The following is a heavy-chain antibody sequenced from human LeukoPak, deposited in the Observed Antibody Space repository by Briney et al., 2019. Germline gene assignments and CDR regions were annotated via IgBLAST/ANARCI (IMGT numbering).Heavy chain of an antibody. D-gene: IGHD1-26*01. V-gene: IGHV1-18*01. CDR2: ISAYNGNT. Sequence: GASVKVSCKASGYTFTSYGISWVRQAPGQGLEWMGWISAYNGNTNYAQKLQGRVTMTTDTSTSTAYMELRSLRSDDTAVYYCARDGPEWAAYGPINYYYYYYMGVWGKGTTVTVSS. J-gene: IGHJ6*03. CDR3: ARDGPEWAAYGPINYYYYYYMGV. CDR1: GYTFTSYG.